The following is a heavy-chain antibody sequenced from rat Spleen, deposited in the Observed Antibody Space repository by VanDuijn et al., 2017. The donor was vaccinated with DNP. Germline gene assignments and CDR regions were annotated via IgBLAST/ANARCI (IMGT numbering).Heavy chain of an antibody. CDR2: ISTSGGST. CDR3: TRGAVITEAKGFAY. CDR1: GFTFSTLP. V-gene: IGHV5-46*01. J-gene: IGHJ3*01. D-gene: IGHD1-11*01. Sequence: EVQLVESGGGLVQPGRSMKLSCAASGFTFSTLPMAWVRQAPTKGLEWVATISTSGGSTYYRDSVKGRFSISRDNAKRTLYLQMNSLRSEDTATYYCTRGAVITEAKGFAYWGQGTLVTVSS.